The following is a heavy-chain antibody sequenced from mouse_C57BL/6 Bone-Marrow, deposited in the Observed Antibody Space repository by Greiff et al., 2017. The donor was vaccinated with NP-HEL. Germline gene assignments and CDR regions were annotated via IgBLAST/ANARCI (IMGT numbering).Heavy chain of an antibody. V-gene: IGHV1-59*01. CDR2: IDPSDSYT. Sequence: QVQLQQPGAELVRPGTSVKLSCKASGYTFTSYWMHWVKQRPGQGLEWIGVIDPSDSYTNYNQKFKGKATLTVDTSSSTAYMQLSSLTSEDSAVYYCARGLLPRAYWGQGTLVTVSA. CDR1: GYTFTSYW. D-gene: IGHD2-10*01. J-gene: IGHJ3*01. CDR3: ARGLLPRAY.